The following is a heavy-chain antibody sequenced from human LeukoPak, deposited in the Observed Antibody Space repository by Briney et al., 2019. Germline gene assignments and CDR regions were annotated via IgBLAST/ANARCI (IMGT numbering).Heavy chain of an antibody. CDR1: GGSISSSYYY. CDR2: IYYSGST. D-gene: IGHD6-19*01. J-gene: IGHJ3*02. Sequence: PSETLSLTCTVSGGSISSSYYYWSWIRQHPGKGLEWIGYIYYSGSTYYNPSLKSRVTISVDTSKNQFSLKLSSVTAADTAVYYCARDPRLGAFDIWGQGTMVTVSS. V-gene: IGHV4-31*03. CDR3: ARDPRLGAFDI.